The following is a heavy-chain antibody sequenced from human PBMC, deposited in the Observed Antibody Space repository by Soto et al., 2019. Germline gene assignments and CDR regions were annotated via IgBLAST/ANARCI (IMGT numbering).Heavy chain of an antibody. CDR1: GGTFSSYA. J-gene: IGHJ6*02. Sequence: GASVKVSCKASGGTFSSYAISWVRQAPGQGLEWMGGIIPIFGTANYAQKFQGRVTITADESTSTAYMELNSLRAEDTAVYFCARVYYSNLPYYFYYMDVWGQGTTVTVSS. CDR3: ARVYYSNLPYYFYYMDV. CDR2: IIPIFGTA. V-gene: IGHV1-69*13. D-gene: IGHD4-4*01.